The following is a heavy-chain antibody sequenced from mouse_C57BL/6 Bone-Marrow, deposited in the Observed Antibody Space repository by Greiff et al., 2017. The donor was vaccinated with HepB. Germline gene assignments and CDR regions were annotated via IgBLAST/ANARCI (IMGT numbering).Heavy chain of an antibody. V-gene: IGHV1-19*01. CDR1: GYTFTDYY. CDR2: INPYNGGT. Sequence: VQLQQSGPVLVKPGASVKMSCKASGYTFTDYYMNWVKQSHGKSLEWIGVINPYNGGTSYNQKFKGKATLTVDKSSSTAYMELNSLTSEDSAVYYCASSPPFITTVVAEGFAYWGQGTLVTVSA. J-gene: IGHJ3*01. CDR3: ASSPPFITTVVAEGFAY. D-gene: IGHD1-1*01.